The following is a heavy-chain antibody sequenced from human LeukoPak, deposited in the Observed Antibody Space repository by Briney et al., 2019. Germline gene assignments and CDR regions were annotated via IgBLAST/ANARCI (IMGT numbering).Heavy chain of an antibody. Sequence: GESLKISCKGSGYSFTSYWISCVRQMPGKGLEWMGRIDPSDSYTNYSPSFQGHVTISADKSISTAYLQWSSLKASDTAMYYCARGRGATVITNFDYWGQGTLVSVSS. CDR2: IDPSDSYT. D-gene: IGHD4-23*01. CDR3: ARGRGATVITNFDY. V-gene: IGHV5-10-1*01. CDR1: GYSFTSYW. J-gene: IGHJ4*02.